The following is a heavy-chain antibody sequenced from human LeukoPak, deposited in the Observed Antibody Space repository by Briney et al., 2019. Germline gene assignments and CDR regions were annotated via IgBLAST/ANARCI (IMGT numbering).Heavy chain of an antibody. J-gene: IGHJ4*02. Sequence: SETLSLTCTASGASVSGSPYYWGWIRQSPGKGLEWIGSIYSSGSTYYNPSLKSRVTISVDTSKNQFSLKLSSVTAADTAVYYYARQQDGYGSGRPFDYWGQGTLVTVSS. CDR1: GASVSGSPYY. D-gene: IGHD3-10*01. CDR2: IYSSGST. CDR3: ARQQDGYGSGRPFDY. V-gene: IGHV4-39*01.